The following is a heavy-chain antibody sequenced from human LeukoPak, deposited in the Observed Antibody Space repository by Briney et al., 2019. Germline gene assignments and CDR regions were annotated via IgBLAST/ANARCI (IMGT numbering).Heavy chain of an antibody. CDR2: IIPILGIA. J-gene: IGHJ3*02. CDR1: GGTFSSYT. Sequence: SVKVSCKASGGTFSSYTISWVRQAPGQGLEWMGRIIPILGIANYAHKFQGRVTITEDKSTSTPYMELSSLRSEDTAVYYCARYLPVEMATKSPGAFDIWGQGTMVTVSS. CDR3: ARYLPVEMATKSPGAFDI. D-gene: IGHD5-24*01. V-gene: IGHV1-69*02.